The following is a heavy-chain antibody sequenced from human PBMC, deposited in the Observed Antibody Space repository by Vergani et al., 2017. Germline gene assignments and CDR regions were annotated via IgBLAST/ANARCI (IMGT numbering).Heavy chain of an antibody. V-gene: IGHV3-7*01. J-gene: IGHJ3*02. CDR3: ASLRFGRAFDI. CDR2: IKQDGSEK. CDR1: GFTFSSYW. Sequence: EVQLVESGGGLVQPGGSLRLSCVASGFTFSSYWMSWVRQAPGKGLEWVANIKQDGSEKYYVDSVKGRFTISRDNAKNSLYLQMNSLRAEDTAVYYCASLRFGRAFDIWGQGTMVTVSS. D-gene: IGHD3-10*01.